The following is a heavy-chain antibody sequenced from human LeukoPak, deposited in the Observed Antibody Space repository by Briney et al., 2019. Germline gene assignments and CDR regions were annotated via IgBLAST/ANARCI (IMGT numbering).Heavy chain of an antibody. Sequence: PSETLSLTCTVSGGSISSYYWSWIRQPPGKGLEWIGYIYYSGSTNYNPSLKSRVTISVDTSKNQFSLKLSSVTAADTAVYYCARRSGWYSGTVSGWYFDLWGRGTLVTVSS. J-gene: IGHJ2*01. CDR1: GGSISSYY. D-gene: IGHD6-19*01. V-gene: IGHV4-59*01. CDR2: IYYSGST. CDR3: ARRSGWYSGTVSGWYFDL.